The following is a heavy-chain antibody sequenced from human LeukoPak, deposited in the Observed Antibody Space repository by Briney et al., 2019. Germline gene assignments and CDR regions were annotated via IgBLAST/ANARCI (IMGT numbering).Heavy chain of an antibody. CDR3: ASRSGYYPSYFDY. Sequence: SETLSLTCTVSGGSISSSSHYWSWVRQPPVKGLEWIGSMYYSGSTYYNPSLKSRVTISVDTSKNQFSLKVTSVTAADTAVYYCASRSGYYPSYFDYWGQGILVTVSS. D-gene: IGHD3-22*01. V-gene: IGHV4-39*01. CDR2: MYYSGST. J-gene: IGHJ4*02. CDR1: GGSISSSSHY.